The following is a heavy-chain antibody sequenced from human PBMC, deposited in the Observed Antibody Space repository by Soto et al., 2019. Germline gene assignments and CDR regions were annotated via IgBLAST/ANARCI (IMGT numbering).Heavy chain of an antibody. J-gene: IGHJ4*02. CDR1: GFTFSSYS. Sequence: EVQLVESGGGLVQPGGSLRLSCAASGFTFSSYSMNWVRQAPGQGLEWVSYISSSSSTIYYADSVKGRFTISRDNAKNSLYLQMNSLRDEDTAVYYCARVYPTVAGTVGYYFDYWGQGTLVTVSS. V-gene: IGHV3-48*02. CDR3: ARVYPTVAGTVGYYFDY. CDR2: ISSSSSTI. D-gene: IGHD6-19*01.